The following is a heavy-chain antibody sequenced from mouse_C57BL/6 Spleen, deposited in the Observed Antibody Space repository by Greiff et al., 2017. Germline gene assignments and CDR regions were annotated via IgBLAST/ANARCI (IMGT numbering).Heavy chain of an antibody. V-gene: IGHV1-50*01. CDR2: IDPSDSYT. CDR3: ARKDYGSSYFDY. J-gene: IGHJ2*01. D-gene: IGHD1-1*01. Sequence: QVQLQQPGAELVKPGASVKLSCKASGYTFTSYWMQWVKQRPGQGLEWIGEIDPSDSYTNYNQKFKDKATLTVDTSSSTAYMQLSSLTSEDSAVYYCARKDYGSSYFDYWGQGTTLTVSS. CDR1: GYTFTSYW.